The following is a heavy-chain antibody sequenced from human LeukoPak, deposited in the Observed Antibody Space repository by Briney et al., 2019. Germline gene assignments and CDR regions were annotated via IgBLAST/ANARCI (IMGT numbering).Heavy chain of an antibody. Sequence: GGSLRLSCAASGFTFSDYYMSWIRQAPGKGLEWVSYISSSGSTIYYADSVKGRFTISRDNAENSLYLQMNSLRAEDTAVYYCAREMVATTIDYWGQGTLVTVSS. CDR2: ISSSGSTI. J-gene: IGHJ4*02. V-gene: IGHV3-11*01. CDR1: GFTFSDYY. D-gene: IGHD5-12*01. CDR3: AREMVATTIDY.